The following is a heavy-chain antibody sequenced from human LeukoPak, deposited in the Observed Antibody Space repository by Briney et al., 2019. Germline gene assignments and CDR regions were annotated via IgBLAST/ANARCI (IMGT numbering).Heavy chain of an antibody. CDR3: ARGRSTALDFVS. CDR2: IYHSGST. D-gene: IGHD4-17*01. V-gene: IGHV4-59*01. Sequence: SETLSLTCAVSGASISSYYWSWIRQPPGKGLDWIGYIYHSGSTSYNPSLKSRVTISVDTSTNQFSLKLSSVTAADTAVYYCARGRSTALDFVSWGQGTLVTVSS. J-gene: IGHJ4*02. CDR1: GASISSYY.